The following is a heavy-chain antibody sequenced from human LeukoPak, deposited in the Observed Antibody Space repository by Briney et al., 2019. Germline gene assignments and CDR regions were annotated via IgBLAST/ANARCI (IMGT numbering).Heavy chain of an antibody. J-gene: IGHJ4*02. D-gene: IGHD3-3*01. CDR3: ARLDYDFWSGYSRYYFDY. V-gene: IGHV3-53*01. CDR2: IYSGGST. Sequence: GGPLRLSCAASGFTFSSNYMSWVRQAPGKGLEWVSVIYSGGSTYYADSVTGRFTISRDNSKNTLYLQMNSLRAEDTAVYYCARLDYDFWSGYSRYYFDYWGQGTLVTVSS. CDR1: GFTFSSNY.